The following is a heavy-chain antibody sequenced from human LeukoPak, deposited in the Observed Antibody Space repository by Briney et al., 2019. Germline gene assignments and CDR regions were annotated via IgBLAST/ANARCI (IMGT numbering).Heavy chain of an antibody. CDR1: GRSFSAYY. V-gene: IGHV4-34*01. Sequence: SETLSLTCAVYGRSFSAYYWSWIRQPPGKGLEWIGEINHSGSTNYNPSLKSRVTISIDPSKNQFSLEMSSVTAADTAVYFCARGRGARSSRWYNWFDPWGQGTRVTVSS. D-gene: IGHD6-13*01. J-gene: IGHJ5*02. CDR2: INHSGST. CDR3: ARGRGARSSRWYNWFDP.